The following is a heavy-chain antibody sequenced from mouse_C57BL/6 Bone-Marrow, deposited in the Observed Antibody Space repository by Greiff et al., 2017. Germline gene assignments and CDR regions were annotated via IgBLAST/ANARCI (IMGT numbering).Heavy chain of an antibody. V-gene: IGHV2-4*01. CDR1: GFSLTSYG. D-gene: IGHD2-4*01. CDR3: DKKATSYYDYEFAY. CDR2: IWSGGST. J-gene: IGHJ3*01. Sequence: QVQLQQSGPGLVQPSQCLSITCTVSGFSLTSYGVHWVRQPPGKGLEWLGVIWSGGSTDYNAAFISRLSISTDNSKSQVFFKLNSLPADDTAIYDWDKKATSYYDYEFAYWGQGTPVTVSA.